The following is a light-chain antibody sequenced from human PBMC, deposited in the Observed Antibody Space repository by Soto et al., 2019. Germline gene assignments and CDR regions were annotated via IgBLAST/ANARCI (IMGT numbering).Light chain of an antibody. V-gene: IGKV3-11*01. J-gene: IGKJ1*01. CDR2: DAS. Sequence: EIVLTQSPATLSLSPGERATLSCRASQSVSSYLAWYQQKPGQAPRLLIYDASNRATGIPARFSGSGSGTDFTLTISSLEPEDFAVYYCQQRRNWPPWTFGQRTKVDIK. CDR3: QQRRNWPPWT. CDR1: QSVSSY.